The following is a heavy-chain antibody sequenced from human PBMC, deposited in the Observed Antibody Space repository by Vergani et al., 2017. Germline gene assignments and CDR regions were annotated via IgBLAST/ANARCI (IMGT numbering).Heavy chain of an antibody. CDR1: GYTFTSYY. CDR3: ARGVVPAAIGWFDP. V-gene: IGHV1-18*04. J-gene: IGHJ5*02. CDR2: ISAYNGNT. Sequence: QVQLVQSGSELKKPGASVKVSCKASGYTFTSYYMHWVRQAPGQGLEWMGWISAYNGNTNYAQKLQGRVTMTTDTSTSTAYMELRSLRSDDTAVYYCARGVVPAAIGWFDPWGQGTLVTVSS. D-gene: IGHD2-2*02.